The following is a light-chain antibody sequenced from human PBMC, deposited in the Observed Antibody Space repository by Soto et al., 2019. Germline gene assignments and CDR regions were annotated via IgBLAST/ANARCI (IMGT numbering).Light chain of an antibody. Sequence: EVVMTQSPATLSVSPGERATLSCRASQSFRGLLAWYQQKPGQAPRLLIYDAYNRATGIQPRFSGSGSGTDFTLTIRSLEPEDSAVYYCKQRHMWPITFGQGTRLEIK. CDR1: QSFRGL. CDR2: DAY. CDR3: KQRHMWPIT. V-gene: IGKV3-11*01. J-gene: IGKJ5*01.